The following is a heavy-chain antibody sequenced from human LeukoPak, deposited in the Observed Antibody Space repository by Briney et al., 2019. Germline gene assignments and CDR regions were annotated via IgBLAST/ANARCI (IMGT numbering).Heavy chain of an antibody. J-gene: IGHJ3*02. Sequence: PGRSLRLSCAASGFTFSYSALHWVRQAPGKGLEWVAVISYDGTNKYYAGSVKGRFTISRDNSKNTLYLQMNSLGAEDTAVYYCARESTVITNDAFDIWGQGTMVTVSS. V-gene: IGHV3-30-3*01. CDR2: ISYDGTNK. CDR1: GFTFSYSA. CDR3: ARESTVITNDAFDI. D-gene: IGHD4-23*01.